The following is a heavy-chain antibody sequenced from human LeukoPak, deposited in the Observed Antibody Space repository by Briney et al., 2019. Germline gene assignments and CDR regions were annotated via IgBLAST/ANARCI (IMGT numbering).Heavy chain of an antibody. CDR2: ILFDGSNE. CDR1: GFTFSSYA. D-gene: IGHD1-1*01. CDR3: ARDGTLFGFDP. J-gene: IGHJ5*02. Sequence: PGGSLRLSCAASGFTFSSYAMNWVRQAPGKGLEWVALILFDGSNEYYADSVKGRFTISRDNSKNTLYLQMNSLRTEDTALYYCARDGTLFGFDPWGQGTLVTVSS. V-gene: IGHV3-33*08.